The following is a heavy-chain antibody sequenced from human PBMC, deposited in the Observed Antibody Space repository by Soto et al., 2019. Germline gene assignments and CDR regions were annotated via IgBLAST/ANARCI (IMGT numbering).Heavy chain of an antibody. J-gene: IGHJ6*02. CDR2: LKPDNGGT. D-gene: IGHD3-10*01. CDR1: GYTFTGHY. V-gene: IGHV1-2*02. Sequence: QVQLVQSGAEVKPPGASVKVSCKASGYTFTGHYMHWVRQVSGRRLEFLGWLKPDNGGTYYAPKFQGRVTSTRYTTKSTACMEMSGLQSHDTTVYFCARDLCLLGSGSPCPTFGMDLWGQGTTVAVAS. CDR3: ARDLCLLGSGSPCPTFGMDL.